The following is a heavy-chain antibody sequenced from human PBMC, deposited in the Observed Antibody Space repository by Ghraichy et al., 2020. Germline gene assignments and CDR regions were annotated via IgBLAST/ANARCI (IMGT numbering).Heavy chain of an antibody. CDR1: GGSFSGYY. CDR3: ARGSPTTVTPYDY. V-gene: IGHV4-34*01. D-gene: IGHD4-17*01. Sequence: SETLSLTCAVYGGSFSGYYWSWIRQPPGKGLEWIGEINHSGSTNYNPSLKSRVTISVDTSKNQFSLKLSSVTAADTAVYYCARGSPTTVTPYDYWGQGTLVTVSS. J-gene: IGHJ4*02. CDR2: INHSGST.